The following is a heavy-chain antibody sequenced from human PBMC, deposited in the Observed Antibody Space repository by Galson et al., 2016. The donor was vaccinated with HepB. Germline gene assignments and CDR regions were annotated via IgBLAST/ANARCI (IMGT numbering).Heavy chain of an antibody. CDR3: VRRGNCVRGSCLNWLDP. CDR2: IDPSPSGPYI. Sequence: QSGAAVKKPRESLRISCQTSGYSFSDYWISWVRQVPGKGLEWMGRIDPSPSGPYIHYRPSFAGHVTISGDGSISTVYLQWSSLKASDTAIYYSVRRGNCVRGSCLNWLDPWGQGTLVTVSS. V-gene: IGHV5-10-1*01. CDR1: GYSFSDYW. J-gene: IGHJ5*02. D-gene: IGHD2-2*01.